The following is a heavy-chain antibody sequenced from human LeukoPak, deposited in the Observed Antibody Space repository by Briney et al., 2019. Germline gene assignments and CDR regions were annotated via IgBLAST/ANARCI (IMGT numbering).Heavy chain of an antibody. D-gene: IGHD3-22*01. CDR3: ATDYDSRSFSPCC. Sequence: SGGSLRLSCAASGFNFNSYTMNWVRQAPGKGLQWVANILASGSPTYYADSVKGRFIISRDNSKNTLYLQMNNLRAEDTAVYYCATDYDSRSFSPCCGGQGTLVTVSS. CDR2: ILASGSPT. CDR1: GFNFNSYT. J-gene: IGHJ4*02. V-gene: IGHV3-23*01.